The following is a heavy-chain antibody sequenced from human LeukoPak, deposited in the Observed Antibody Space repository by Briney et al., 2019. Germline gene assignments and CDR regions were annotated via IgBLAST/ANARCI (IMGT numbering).Heavy chain of an antibody. V-gene: IGHV3-7*04. CDR1: GFTFSTYW. Sequence: GGSLRLSCAVSGFTFSTYWMSWVRQAPGKGLEWVANIKQDGSEKYYVDSVKGRFTISRDNAKNSLYLQMNSLRAEDTAVYYCARDRGSGSYINWFDPWGQGTLVTVSS. CDR2: IKQDGSEK. D-gene: IGHD1-26*01. J-gene: IGHJ5*02. CDR3: ARDRGSGSYINWFDP.